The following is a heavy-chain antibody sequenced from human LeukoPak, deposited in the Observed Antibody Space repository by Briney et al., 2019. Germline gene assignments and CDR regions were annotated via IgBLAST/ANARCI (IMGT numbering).Heavy chain of an antibody. V-gene: IGHV4-39*07. CDR2: IYYSGST. CDR3: ARDNRLFGNWFDP. J-gene: IGHJ5*02. CDR1: GGSISSSSYY. Sequence: PSETLSLTCTVSGGSISSSSYYWGWIRQPPGKGLEWIGSIYYSGSTYYNPSLKSRVTISVDTSKNQFSLKLSSVTAADTAVYYCARDNRLFGNWFDPWGQGTLVTVSS. D-gene: IGHD3-10*02.